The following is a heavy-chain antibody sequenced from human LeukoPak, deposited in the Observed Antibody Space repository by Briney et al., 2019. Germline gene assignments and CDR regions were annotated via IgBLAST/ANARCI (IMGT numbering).Heavy chain of an antibody. CDR1: GYSISSGYY. CDR2: IYHSGRT. CDR3: ARGPGIAAAGMRFDP. J-gene: IGHJ5*02. Sequence: SETLSLTCTVSGYSISSGYYWGCIRQPPGKGLEWLGSIYHSGRTYYNPSLKSRVTISVDTSKNQFSLKLSSVTAADTAVYYCARGPGIAAAGMRFDPWGQGTLVTVSS. V-gene: IGHV4-38-2*02. D-gene: IGHD6-13*01.